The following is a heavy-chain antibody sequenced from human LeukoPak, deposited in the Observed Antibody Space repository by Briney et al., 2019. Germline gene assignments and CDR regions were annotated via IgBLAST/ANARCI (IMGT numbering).Heavy chain of an antibody. V-gene: IGHV5-51*01. D-gene: IGHD3-16*01. CDR2: VYPGDSDT. J-gene: IGHJ6*03. CDR1: EYSFTTYW. Sequence: GESLKTSCKASEYSFTTYWIGWVRQTPKKGLEWFGFVYPGDSDTRYNPPFQGQVTISADKSINTAFLQWSSLKVSDTAMYYCVRPAGGHYDYYYMDVWGKGTAVTVSS. CDR3: VRPAGGHYDYYYMDV.